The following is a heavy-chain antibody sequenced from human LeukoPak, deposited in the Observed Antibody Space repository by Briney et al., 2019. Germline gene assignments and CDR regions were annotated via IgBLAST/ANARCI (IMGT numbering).Heavy chain of an antibody. D-gene: IGHD5-18*01. CDR2: INHSGST. J-gene: IGHJ5*02. V-gene: IGHV4-34*01. CDR3: ARDEPEMDTAMVKVGHNWFDP. CDR1: GGSFSGYY. Sequence: SETLSPTCAVYGGSFSGYYWSWIRQPPGKGLEWIGEINHSGSTNYNPSLKSRVTISVDTSKNQFSLKLSSVTAADTAVYYCARDEPEMDTAMVKVGHNWFDPWGQGTLVTVSS.